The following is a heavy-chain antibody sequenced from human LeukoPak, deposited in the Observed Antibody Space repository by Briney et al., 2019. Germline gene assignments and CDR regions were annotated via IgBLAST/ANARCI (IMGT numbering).Heavy chain of an antibody. V-gene: IGHV4-4*07. CDR2: IYTSGST. CDR1: GGSISSYY. Sequence: SETLSLTCTVSGGSISSYYWSWIRQPAGKGLEWIGRIYTSGSTNYNPSLKSRVTMSVDTSKNQFSPKLSSVTAADTAVYYCAAEPQLYCSSTSCYTASWGQGTLVTVSS. D-gene: IGHD2-2*02. CDR3: AAEPQLYCSSTSCYTAS. J-gene: IGHJ4*02.